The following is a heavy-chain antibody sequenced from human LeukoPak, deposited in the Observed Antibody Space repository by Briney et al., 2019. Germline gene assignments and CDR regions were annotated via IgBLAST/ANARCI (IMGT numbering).Heavy chain of an antibody. CDR2: ISSSSSYI. D-gene: IGHD2-21*01. J-gene: IGHJ4*02. CDR1: GFTFSSYS. V-gene: IGHV3-21*04. Sequence: GGSLRLSCAASGFTFSSYSMNWVRQAPGKGLEWVSSISSSSSYIYYADSVKGRFTISRDNAKNSLYLQMNSLRAEDTAVYYCAKPLSVIPPYYFDYWGQGTLVTVSS. CDR3: AKPLSVIPPYYFDY.